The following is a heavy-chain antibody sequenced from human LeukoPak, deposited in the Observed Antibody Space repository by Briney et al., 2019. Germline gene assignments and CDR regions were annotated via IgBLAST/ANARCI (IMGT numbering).Heavy chain of an antibody. CDR3: ARQQWLANFDY. D-gene: IGHD6-19*01. CDR1: GGSISSSSYY. V-gene: IGHV4-39*07. CDR2: IYHSGST. Sequence: SETLSLTCTVSGGSISSSSYYWGWIRQPPGKGLEWIGEIYHSGSTNYNPSLKSRVTISVDKSKNQFSLKLSSVTAADTAVYYCARQQWLANFDYWGQGTLVTVSS. J-gene: IGHJ4*02.